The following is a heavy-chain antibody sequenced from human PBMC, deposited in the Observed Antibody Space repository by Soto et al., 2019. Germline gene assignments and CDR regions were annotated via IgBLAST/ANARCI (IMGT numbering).Heavy chain of an antibody. CDR2: INAANGNT. J-gene: IGHJ5*02. CDR1: GYTFTTYA. V-gene: IGHV1-3*01. D-gene: IGHD3-22*01. CDR3: ARDHPYYYDSSGLGWFDP. Sequence: AASVKVSCKASGYTFTTYATHWVRQAPGQRLEWMGWINAANGNTKYSQKFQGRVTITRDTSASTAYMELSSLRSEDTAVYYCARDHPYYYDSSGLGWFDPWGQGTLVTVSS.